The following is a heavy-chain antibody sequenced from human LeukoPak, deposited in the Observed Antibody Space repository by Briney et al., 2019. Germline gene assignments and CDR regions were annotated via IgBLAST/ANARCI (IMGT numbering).Heavy chain of an antibody. D-gene: IGHD5-18*01. CDR1: GGSISSYY. Sequence: SETLSLTCTVSGGSISSYYWSWIRQPPGKGLEWIGYIYYSGSTNYNPSLKSRVTISVDTSKNQFSLKLSSVTAADMAVYYCARGFRGYSYGLDYWGQGTLVTVSS. J-gene: IGHJ4*02. CDR3: ARGFRGYSYGLDY. V-gene: IGHV4-59*01. CDR2: IYYSGST.